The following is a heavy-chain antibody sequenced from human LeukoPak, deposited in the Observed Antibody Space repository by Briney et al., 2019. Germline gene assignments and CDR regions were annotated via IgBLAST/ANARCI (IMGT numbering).Heavy chain of an antibody. CDR2: IYTSGST. CDR3: ASDNEHYYDSSGYFDAFDI. Sequence: KASETLSLTCTVSGGSISSYYWSWIRQPSGKGLEWIGRIYTSGSTNYNPSLKSRVTMSVDTSKNQFSLKLSSVTAADTAVYYCASDNEHYYDSSGYFDAFDIWGQGTMVTVSS. D-gene: IGHD3-22*01. V-gene: IGHV4-4*07. CDR1: GGSISSYY. J-gene: IGHJ3*02.